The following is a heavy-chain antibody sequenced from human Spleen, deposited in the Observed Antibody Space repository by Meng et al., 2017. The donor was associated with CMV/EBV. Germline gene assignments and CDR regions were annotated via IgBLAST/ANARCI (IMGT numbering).Heavy chain of an antibody. V-gene: IGHV4-39*07. CDR2: IYYSGST. J-gene: IGHJ6*02. D-gene: IGHD1-26*01. CDR1: GGSISSSSYY. Sequence: SETLSLTCTVSGGSISSSSYYWGWIRQPPGKGLEWIGSIYYSGSTNYNPSLKSRVTISVDTSKNQFSLKLSSVTAADTAVYYCARDKWELLQGDYYYYGMDVWGQGTTVTVSS. CDR3: ARDKWELLQGDYYYYGMDV.